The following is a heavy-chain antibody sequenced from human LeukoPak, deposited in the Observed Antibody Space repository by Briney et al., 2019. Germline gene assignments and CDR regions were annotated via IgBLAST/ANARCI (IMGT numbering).Heavy chain of an antibody. J-gene: IGHJ4*02. Sequence: PSETLSLTCTVSGGSISSGTYYWSWIRQPPGKGLEWIGYIYYSGSTNYNPSLKSRVTISVDTSKNQFSLKLSSVTAADTAVYYCARASYCSSTSCLPGGYWGQGTLVTVSS. D-gene: IGHD2-2*01. CDR2: IYYSGST. V-gene: IGHV4-61*01. CDR3: ARASYCSSTSCLPGGY. CDR1: GGSISSGTYY.